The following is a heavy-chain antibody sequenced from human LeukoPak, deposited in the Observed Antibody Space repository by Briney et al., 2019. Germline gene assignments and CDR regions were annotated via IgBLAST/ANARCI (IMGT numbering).Heavy chain of an antibody. D-gene: IGHD2-21*02. V-gene: IGHV4-59*08. Sequence: PSETLSLTCTVSGGSLSSDYGSWMRQPRGKGLEDIGDIYYRGSTNYNPPLKSRVTISVDTSKKQFSLTLTSVTAADTAVYYCARLRYCVGDCYSGGYDYWGQGTLVTVSS. CDR1: GGSLSSDY. CDR3: ARLRYCVGDCYSGGYDY. J-gene: IGHJ4*02. CDR2: IYYRGST.